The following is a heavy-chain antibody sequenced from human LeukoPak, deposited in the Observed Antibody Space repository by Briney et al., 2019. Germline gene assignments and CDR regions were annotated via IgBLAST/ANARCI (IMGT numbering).Heavy chain of an antibody. CDR3: ARQSGSGWSDYYYYYGMDV. CDR2: IYYSGST. J-gene: IGHJ6*02. CDR1: GGSISSYY. V-gene: IGHV4-59*08. Sequence: SETLSLTCTVSGGSISSYYWSWIRQPPGKGLGWIGYIYYSGSTNYNPSLKSRVTISVDTSKNQFSLKLSSVTAADTAVYYCARQSGSGWSDYYYYYGMDVWGQGTTVTVSS. D-gene: IGHD6-19*01.